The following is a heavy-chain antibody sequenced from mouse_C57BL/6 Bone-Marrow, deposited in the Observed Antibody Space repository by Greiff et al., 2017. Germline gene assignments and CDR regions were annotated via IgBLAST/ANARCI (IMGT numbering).Heavy chain of an antibody. Sequence: QVQLQQSGAELVKPGASVKLSCKASGYTFTTYPIEWMKQNHGKSLEWIGNFHPYNDDATYNEKFKGKATLTVEKSSSTVYLELSRLTSDDSAVYYGARGGNYGGYYFDYWGQGTTLTVSS. CDR3: ARGGNYGGYYFDY. CDR1: GYTFTTYP. D-gene: IGHD2-1*01. CDR2: FHPYNDDA. J-gene: IGHJ2*01. V-gene: IGHV1-47*01.